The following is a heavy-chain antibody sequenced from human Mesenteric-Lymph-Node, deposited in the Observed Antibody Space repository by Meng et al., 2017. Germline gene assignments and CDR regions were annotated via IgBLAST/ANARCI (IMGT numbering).Heavy chain of an antibody. Sequence: AEVKKPGAYIKVSCKASGYPFTSYYMHWVRQAPGQGLEWLGGIIPIFGTANYAQKFQGRVTITADESTSTAYMELSSLRSEDTAVYYCAMPAKGPVLDAFDIWGQGTMVTVSS. V-gene: IGHV1-69*01. CDR2: IIPIFGTA. CDR3: AMPAKGPVLDAFDI. CDR1: GYPFTSYY. J-gene: IGHJ3*02.